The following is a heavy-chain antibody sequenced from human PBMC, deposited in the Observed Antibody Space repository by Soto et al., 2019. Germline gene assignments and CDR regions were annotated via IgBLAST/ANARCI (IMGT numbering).Heavy chain of an antibody. CDR3: ARLLNPMYYDFWSGPPLGWFDP. CDR1: GYSFASYW. Sequence: GESLKISCKGSGYSFASYWIGWVRQMPGKGLEWLGIVYAGDSDSRYSPSFQGQVTISADKSISTAYLQWSSLKASDTAMYYCARLLNPMYYDFWSGPPLGWFDPWGQGTLVTVSS. V-gene: IGHV5-51*01. D-gene: IGHD3-3*01. CDR2: VYAGDSDS. J-gene: IGHJ5*02.